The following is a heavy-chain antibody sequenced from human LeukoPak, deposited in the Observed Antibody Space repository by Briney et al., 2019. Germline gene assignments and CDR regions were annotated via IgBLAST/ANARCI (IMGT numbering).Heavy chain of an antibody. CDR3: ARGGYGDYEVNWFDP. J-gene: IGHJ5*02. D-gene: IGHD4-17*01. CDR2: IYSGGST. Sequence: GGSLRLSCAASGFTFSSYEMNWVRQAPGKGLEWVSVIYSGGSTYYADSVKGRFTISRDNSKNTLYLQMNSLRAEDTAVYYCARGGYGDYEVNWFDPWGQGTLVTVSS. CDR1: GFTFSSYE. V-gene: IGHV3-66*01.